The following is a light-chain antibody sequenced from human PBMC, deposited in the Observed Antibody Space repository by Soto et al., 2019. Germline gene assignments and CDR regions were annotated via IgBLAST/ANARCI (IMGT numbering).Light chain of an antibody. J-gene: IGKJ1*01. V-gene: IGKV1-39*01. CDR1: QTIDKY. CDR2: GAS. Sequence: DIQMTQSPSSLPASVGDSVTITCRSSQTIDKYLSWYQHKAGQAPKLLLYGASSLHKGVPARFRGSGAGPFFTLTISSLQPEDYATYYCQQSYTTPGTFGRGTTVEIK. CDR3: QQSYTTPGT.